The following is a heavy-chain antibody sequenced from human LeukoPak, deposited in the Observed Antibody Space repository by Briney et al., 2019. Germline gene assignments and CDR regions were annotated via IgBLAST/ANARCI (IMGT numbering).Heavy chain of an antibody. V-gene: IGHV3-23*01. Sequence: GGSLRLSCAASGFAFRTYVMSWVRQAPGKGLEGVSAISGSGDKTFYAESVRGRFTISRDNSKNTLYLQMNSLRAEDTAVYYCAKDLNYGFDSWGQGTLVTVSS. CDR2: ISGSGDKT. CDR3: AKDLNYGFDS. D-gene: IGHD3-10*01. J-gene: IGHJ4*02. CDR1: GFAFRTYV.